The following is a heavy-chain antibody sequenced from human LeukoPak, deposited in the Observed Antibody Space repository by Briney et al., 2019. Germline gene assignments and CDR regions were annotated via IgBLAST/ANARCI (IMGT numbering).Heavy chain of an antibody. CDR3: ARAPPGSGGSSNWFDP. V-gene: IGHV1-8*01. J-gene: IGHJ5*02. Sequence: ASVKVSCKASGYTFTNYDINWVRQATGQGLEWMGWMNPNSGNTGYAQKFQGRVTMTRNTSISTAYMELSSLRSEDTAVYYCARAPPGSGGSSNWFDPWGQGTLVTVSS. D-gene: IGHD2-15*01. CDR2: MNPNSGNT. CDR1: GYTFTNYD.